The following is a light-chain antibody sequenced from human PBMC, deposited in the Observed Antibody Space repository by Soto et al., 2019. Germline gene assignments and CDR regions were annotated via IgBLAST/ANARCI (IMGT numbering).Light chain of an antibody. V-gene: IGLV2-14*01. CDR1: SSDVGGYIW. CDR3: VSYTSRSTYV. CDR2: DVY. Sequence: QSVLTQPASLSGSPGQSITISCTGTSSDVGGYIWVSWYQHHPGKAPKPVIYDVYQRPSGVSSRFSGSKSGNTAFLTISGLQTEDEADYYCVSYTSRSTYVFGSGTKVTVL. J-gene: IGLJ1*01.